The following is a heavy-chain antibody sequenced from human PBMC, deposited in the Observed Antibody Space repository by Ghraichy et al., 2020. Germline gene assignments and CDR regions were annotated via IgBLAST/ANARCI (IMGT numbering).Heavy chain of an antibody. V-gene: IGHV4-59*08. CDR1: GGSISNFY. J-gene: IGHJ4*02. Sequence: SETLSLTCTVSGGSISNFYWSWVRQLPGKRLEWIGYIYYSGSTSYNPSLKSRVTISVATSKNQFSLKLSSVTAADTALYYCAIHNHPGGGTTKYCFDYWGQGTLVTVSS. CDR3: AIHNHPGGGTTKYCFDY. D-gene: IGHD2/OR15-2a*01. CDR2: IYYSGST.